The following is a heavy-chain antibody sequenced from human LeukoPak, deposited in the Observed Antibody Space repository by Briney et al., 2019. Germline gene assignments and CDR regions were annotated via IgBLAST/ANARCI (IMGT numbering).Heavy chain of an antibody. J-gene: IGHJ5*02. CDR3: ARIPENYDILTGTSPIDP. CDR2: INHSGST. CDR1: GGSFSGYY. D-gene: IGHD3-9*01. V-gene: IGHV4-34*01. Sequence: SETLSLTCAVYGGSFSGYYWSWIRQPPGKGLEWIGEINHSGSTNYNPSLKSRVTISVDTSKNQFSLKLSSVTAADTAVYYCARIPENYDILTGTSPIDPWGQGTLVTVSS.